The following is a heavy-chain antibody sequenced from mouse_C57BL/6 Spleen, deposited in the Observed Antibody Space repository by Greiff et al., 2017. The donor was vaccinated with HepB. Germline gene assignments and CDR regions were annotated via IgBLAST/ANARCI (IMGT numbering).Heavy chain of an antibody. J-gene: IGHJ1*03. D-gene: IGHD1-1*01. CDR2: INPSTGGT. CDR1: GYSFTGYY. V-gene: IGHV1-42*01. CDR3: ARDGSSYGWYFDV. Sequence: EVQLQQSGPELVKPGASVKISCKASGYSFTGYYMNWVKQSPEKSLEWIGEINPSTGGTTYNQKFKAKATLTVDKSSSTAYMQLKSLTSEDSAVYYCARDGSSYGWYFDVWGTGTTVTVSS.